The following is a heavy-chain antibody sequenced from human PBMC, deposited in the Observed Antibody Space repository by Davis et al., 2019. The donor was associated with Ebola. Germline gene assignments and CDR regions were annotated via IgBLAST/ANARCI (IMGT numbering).Heavy chain of an antibody. CDR1: GFTFSSYW. CDR2: ISYDGSNK. D-gene: IGHD3-10*01. V-gene: IGHV3-30*18. J-gene: IGHJ6*04. Sequence: GESLKISCAASGFTFSSYWMSWVRQAPGKGLEWVAVISYDGSNKYYADSVKGRFTISRDNSKNTLYLQMNSLRAEDTAVYYCAKDGALWFGELYLYYYGMDVWGKGTTVTVSS. CDR3: AKDGALWFGELYLYYYGMDV.